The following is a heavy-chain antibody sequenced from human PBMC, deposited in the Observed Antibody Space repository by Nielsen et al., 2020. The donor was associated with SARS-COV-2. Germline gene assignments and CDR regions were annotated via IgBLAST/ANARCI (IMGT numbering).Heavy chain of an antibody. CDR1: GFTFSNYG. CDR3: AKARQYQLLWYWYFDL. D-gene: IGHD2-2*01. CDR2: ISDDGSNK. J-gene: IGHJ2*01. V-gene: IGHV3-30*18. Sequence: GESLKISCAASGFTFSNYGMHWVRQAPGKGLEWVAIISDDGSNKYYADSVKGRFTISRDNSKNTLYLQMNSLRAEDTAVYYCAKARQYQLLWYWYFDLWGRGTLVTVSS.